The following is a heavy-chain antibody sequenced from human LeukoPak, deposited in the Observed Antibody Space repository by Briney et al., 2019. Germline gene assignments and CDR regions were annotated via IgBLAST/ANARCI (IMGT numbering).Heavy chain of an antibody. Sequence: PGGSLRLSCAASGFTFSSYWMSWVRQAPGKGLEWVANIKQDGSEKYYVDSVKGRFTISRDNAKNSLYLQMNSLRAEDTAVYYCARGRRGYTVPLLYYFDYWGQGTLVTVSS. CDR1: GFTFSSYW. CDR3: ARGRRGYTVPLLYYFDY. D-gene: IGHD4-17*01. CDR2: IKQDGSEK. V-gene: IGHV3-7*01. J-gene: IGHJ4*02.